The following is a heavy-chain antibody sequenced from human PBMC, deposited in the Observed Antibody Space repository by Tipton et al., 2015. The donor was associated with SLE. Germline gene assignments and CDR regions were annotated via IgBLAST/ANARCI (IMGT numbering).Heavy chain of an antibody. CDR1: GYTFTDHY. CDR2: INPNSGAT. J-gene: IGHJ4*01. CDR3: ARVFGSSGYPYYFGS. D-gene: IGHD3-22*01. V-gene: IGHV1-2*02. Sequence: QVQLVQSGAEVKKPGASVKVSCTTSGYTFTDHYIHWLRQAPGRGLECMGWINPNSGATKYAQMFQGRVSMTRDTSLSTAYMELNTLTSDDTAVYYCARVFGSSGYPYYFGSWGHGTLVTVSS.